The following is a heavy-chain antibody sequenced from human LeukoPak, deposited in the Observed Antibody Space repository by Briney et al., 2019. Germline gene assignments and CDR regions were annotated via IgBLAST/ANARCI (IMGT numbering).Heavy chain of an antibody. J-gene: IGHJ4*02. CDR3: ARALRIHLGGYSGSYGGFDY. CDR1: GYTFTSYG. CDR2: ISAYNGNT. V-gene: IGHV1-18*01. Sequence: ASVKVSCKASGYTFTSYGISWVRQAPGQGLEWMGWISAYNGNTNCAQKLQGRVTMTTDTSTSTAYMELRSLRSDDTAVYYCARALRIHLGGYSGSYGGFDYWGQGTLVTVSS. D-gene: IGHD1-26*01.